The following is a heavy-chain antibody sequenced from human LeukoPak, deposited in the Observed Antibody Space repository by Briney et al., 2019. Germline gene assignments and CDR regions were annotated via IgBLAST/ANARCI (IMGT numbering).Heavy chain of an antibody. Sequence: ASVKVSCRASGYTFTGYYMHWVRQAPGQGLEWMGWINPNSGGTNYAQKFQGRVTMTRDTSISTAYMERSRLRSDDTAVYYCASGGRPGRVVTRFDPWGQGTLVTVSS. D-gene: IGHD2-21*02. V-gene: IGHV1-2*02. CDR2: INPNSGGT. CDR3: ASGGRPGRVVTRFDP. CDR1: GYTFTGYY. J-gene: IGHJ5*02.